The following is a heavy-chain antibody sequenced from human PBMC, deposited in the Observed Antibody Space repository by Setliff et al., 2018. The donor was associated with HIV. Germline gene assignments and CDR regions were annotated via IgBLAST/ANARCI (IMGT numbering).Heavy chain of an antibody. CDR2: LNYVGVT. Sequence: PSETLSLTCAVHGGSFSGSYWSWIRQPPGKGLEWIGELNYVGVTNHNPSLKSRVTISVEASKRQWSLKLNSVTAADTAVYYCTIPASSLAPNWGRGTQVTVSS. CDR3: TIPASSLAPN. V-gene: IGHV4-34*01. CDR1: GGSFSGSY. J-gene: IGHJ4*02.